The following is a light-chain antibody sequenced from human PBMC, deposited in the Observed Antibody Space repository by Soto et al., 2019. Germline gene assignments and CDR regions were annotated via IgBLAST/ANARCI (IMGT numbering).Light chain of an antibody. CDR1: QGISSY. Sequence: DIQLTQSPSFLSASVGDRVTITCRASQGISSYLAWYQQKPGKAPKLLIYAASTLQSGVPSRFSGSGSGTEFTLTISCLQPEDFATYYCQQLNSYPHTFGGGTKVEIK. J-gene: IGKJ4*01. V-gene: IGKV1-9*01. CDR2: AAS. CDR3: QQLNSYPHT.